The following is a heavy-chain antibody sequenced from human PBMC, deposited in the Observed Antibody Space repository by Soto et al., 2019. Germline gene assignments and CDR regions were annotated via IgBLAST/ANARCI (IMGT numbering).Heavy chain of an antibody. CDR2: ITPSGGST. V-gene: IGHV3-23*01. Sequence: GGSLRLSCAASGFTFSNYAMAWVRRAPGKGLEWVSAITPSGGSTYYADSVKGRFTISRDNSKNTLYLQMSSLRAEDTALYYCAKTPGGGYYYGMDVWGQGTTVTVSS. CDR1: GFTFSNYA. CDR3: AKTPGGGYYYGMDV. J-gene: IGHJ6*02. D-gene: IGHD3-16*01.